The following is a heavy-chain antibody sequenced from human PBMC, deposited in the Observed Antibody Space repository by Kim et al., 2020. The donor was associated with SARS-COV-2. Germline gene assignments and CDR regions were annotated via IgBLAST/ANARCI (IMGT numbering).Heavy chain of an antibody. CDR1: GFSFSGYG. D-gene: IGHD3-10*01. J-gene: IGHJ4*02. CDR2: ISNNAGDT. CDR3: AKAVYSHGLFDF. V-gene: IGHV3-23*01. Sequence: GGSLRLSCAASGFSFSGYGMSWVRQAPGKGLQWVSTISNNAGDTYYADSVKGRLTISRDNSKNTLYLQMNSLRADDTAVYCCAKAVYSHGLFDFWGQGSLVTVSS.